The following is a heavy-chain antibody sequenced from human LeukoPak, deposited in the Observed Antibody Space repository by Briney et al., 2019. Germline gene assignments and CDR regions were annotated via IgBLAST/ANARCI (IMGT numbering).Heavy chain of an antibody. D-gene: IGHD3-3*01. CDR2: IYYSGST. J-gene: IGHJ4*02. CDR1: GGSISSGGYY. V-gene: IGHV4-31*03. Sequence: SQTLSLTCTVSGGSISSGGYYWSWIRQHPGKGLEWIGYIYYSGSTYYNPSLKSRVTISVDTFKNQFSLKLSSVTAADTAVYYCARLRFLEWFPHLDYWGQGTLVTVSS. CDR3: ARLRFLEWFPHLDY.